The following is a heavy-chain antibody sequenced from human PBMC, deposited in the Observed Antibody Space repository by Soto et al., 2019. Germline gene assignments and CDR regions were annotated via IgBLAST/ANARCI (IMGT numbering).Heavy chain of an antibody. D-gene: IGHD6-19*01. J-gene: IGHJ4*02. V-gene: IGHV3-48*01. CDR2: ISSSSSTI. Sequence: GGSLRLSCAASGFTFSSYSMNWVRQAPGKGLEWVSYISSSSSTIYYADSVKGRFTISRDNAKNSLYLQMNSLRAEDTAVYYCARGGGYSSGWFDYWGQGTLVTVSS. CDR1: GFTFSSYS. CDR3: ARGGGYSSGWFDY.